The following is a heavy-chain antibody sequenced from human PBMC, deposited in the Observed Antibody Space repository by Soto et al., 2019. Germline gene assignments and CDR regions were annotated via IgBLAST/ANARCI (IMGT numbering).Heavy chain of an antibody. CDR3: ARHDVIAKLQNGMGL. V-gene: IGHV4-30-4*01. CDR1: GGSISSGDYY. CDR2: IYYSGST. J-gene: IGHJ6*02. Sequence: SETLSLTCTVSGGSISSGDYYWSWIRQPPGKGLEWIGYIYYSGSTYYNPSLKSRVTISVDTSKNQFSLKLSSVTAADTAVYYCARHDVIAKLQNGMGLWGQGTMVTVPS.